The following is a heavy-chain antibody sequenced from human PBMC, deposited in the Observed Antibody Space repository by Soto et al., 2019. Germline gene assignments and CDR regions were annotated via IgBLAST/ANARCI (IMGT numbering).Heavy chain of an antibody. D-gene: IGHD4-17*01. Sequence: QVQLVQSGAEVKKPGASVKVSCKASGYTFTSYAMHWVRQAPGQRLEWMGWINAGNGKTKYSQKFQGRVTITRDTSASTAYMELSSLRPEDTAVYYCARSDGPPGDYWGQGTLVTVSS. V-gene: IGHV1-3*01. J-gene: IGHJ4*02. CDR1: GYTFTSYA. CDR2: INAGNGKT. CDR3: ARSDGPPGDY.